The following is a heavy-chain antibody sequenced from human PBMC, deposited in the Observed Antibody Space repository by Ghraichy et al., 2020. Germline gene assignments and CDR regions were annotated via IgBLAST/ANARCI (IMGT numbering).Heavy chain of an antibody. CDR3: ARRGYYGYWYFDL. J-gene: IGHJ2*01. CDR1: GGSISSSSYY. CDR2: VYYSGST. V-gene: IGHV4-39*01. Sequence: SETLSLTCTVSGGSISSSSYYWAWIRQPPGKGLDWIGSVYYSGSTNYNPSLKSRVTISVDTSKNQFSLNLSSVTAADTAVYYCARRGYYGYWYFDLWGRGTLVTVSS. D-gene: IGHD3-16*01.